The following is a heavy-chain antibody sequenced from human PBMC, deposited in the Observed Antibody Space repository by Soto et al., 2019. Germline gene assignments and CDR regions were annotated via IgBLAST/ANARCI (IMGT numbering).Heavy chain of an antibody. D-gene: IGHD2-2*01. CDR1: GFTFSSYG. Sequence: QVQLVESGGGVVQPGRSLRLSCAASGFTFSSYGMHWVRQAPGKGLEWVAVISYDGSNKYYADSVKGRFTISRDNSKNTLYLQMNSLRAEDTAVYYCAKERGCYGSTDFDYWGQGTLVTVSS. CDR2: ISYDGSNK. V-gene: IGHV3-30*18. CDR3: AKERGCYGSTDFDY. J-gene: IGHJ4*02.